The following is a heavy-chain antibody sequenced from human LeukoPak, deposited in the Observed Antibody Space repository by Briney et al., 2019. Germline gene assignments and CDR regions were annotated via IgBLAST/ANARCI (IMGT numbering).Heavy chain of an antibody. CDR3: ARVINYYDSSGYYPIDY. CDR1: GYTFTSYD. CDR2: MNPNSGNT. Sequence: ASVKVSCKASGYTFTSYDINWVRQATGQGLEWMGWMNPNSGNTGYAQKFQGRATMTRNTSISTAYMELSSLRSEDTAVYYCARVINYYDSSGYYPIDYWGQGTLVTVSS. V-gene: IGHV1-8*01. D-gene: IGHD3-22*01. J-gene: IGHJ4*02.